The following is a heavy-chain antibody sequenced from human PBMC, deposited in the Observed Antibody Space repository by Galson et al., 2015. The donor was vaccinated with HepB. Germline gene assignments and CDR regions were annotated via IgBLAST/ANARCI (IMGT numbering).Heavy chain of an antibody. V-gene: IGHV4-34*01. CDR1: GGSFSGYY. CDR2: INHSGST. Sequence: ETLSLTCAVYGGSFSGYYWSWIRQPPGKGLEWIGEINHSGSTNYNPSLKSRVTISVDTSKNQFSLKLSSVTAADTAVYYRARERRITIFGVVPYFDYWGQGTLVTVSS. D-gene: IGHD3-3*01. CDR3: ARERRITIFGVVPYFDY. J-gene: IGHJ4*02.